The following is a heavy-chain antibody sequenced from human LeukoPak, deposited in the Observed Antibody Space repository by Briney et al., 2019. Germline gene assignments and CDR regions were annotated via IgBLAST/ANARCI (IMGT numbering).Heavy chain of an antibody. CDR1: GGTFSSYA. Sequence: SVKVSCKASGGTFSSYAISWVRQAPGQGLEWMGRIIPILGIANYAQKFQGRVTITADKSTSTAYMELGSLESGDTAVDYCASDIAARRGFDYWGQGTLVTVSS. CDR3: ASDIAARRGFDY. D-gene: IGHD6-6*01. CDR2: IIPILGIA. V-gene: IGHV1-69*04. J-gene: IGHJ4*02.